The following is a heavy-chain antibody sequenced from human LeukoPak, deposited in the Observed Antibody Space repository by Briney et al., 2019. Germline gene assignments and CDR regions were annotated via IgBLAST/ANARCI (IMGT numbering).Heavy chain of an antibody. CDR2: INAGNGNT. Sequence: GASVKVSSKASGYTFTSYAMHWVRQAPGQRLEWMGWINAGNGNTKYSQKFQGRVTITRDTSASTAYMELSSLRSEDTAVYYCARSGYCSSTSCPGGYFQHWGQGTLVTVSS. V-gene: IGHV1-3*01. CDR3: ARSGYCSSTSCPGGYFQH. J-gene: IGHJ1*01. CDR1: GYTFTSYA. D-gene: IGHD2-2*01.